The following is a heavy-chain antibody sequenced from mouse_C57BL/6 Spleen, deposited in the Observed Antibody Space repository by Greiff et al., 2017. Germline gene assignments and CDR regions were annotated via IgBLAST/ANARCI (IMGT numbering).Heavy chain of an antibody. Sequence: EVQLVESGGGLVQPGGSMKLSCVASGFTFSNYWMNWVRQSPEKGLEWVAQIRLKSDNYATHYAESVKGRFTISRDDSKSSVYLQMNNLRAEDTGIYYCTATTVVVPFDYWGQGTTLTVSS. CDR1: GFTFSNYW. J-gene: IGHJ2*01. V-gene: IGHV6-3*01. D-gene: IGHD1-1*01. CDR2: IRLKSDNYAT. CDR3: TATTVVVPFDY.